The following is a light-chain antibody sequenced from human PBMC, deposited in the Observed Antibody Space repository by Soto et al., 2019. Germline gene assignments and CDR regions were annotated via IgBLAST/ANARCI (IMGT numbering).Light chain of an antibody. CDR1: QSVDNY. CDR3: QQRSNRPRFT. CDR2: DVS. Sequence: EIVFTQAPATLSFSRGERATLSCRASQSVDNYLAWYQQKPGQAPRLLIYDVSNRATGTPARFSGSGSGTDFTLSISSLEPEDFAVYYCQQRSNRPRFTLGPGTKVDIK. V-gene: IGKV3-11*01. J-gene: IGKJ3*01.